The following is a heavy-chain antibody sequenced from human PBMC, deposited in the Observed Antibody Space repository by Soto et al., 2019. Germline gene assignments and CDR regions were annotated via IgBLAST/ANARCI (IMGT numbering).Heavy chain of an antibody. D-gene: IGHD2-2*01. CDR1: GYIFTTYG. Sequence: ASVKVSCKASGYIFTTYGFSWARQAPGRGLEWMGWISAYNGDTNYAQNLQGRVTMTTDTSTQTAYMELRSLRSDDTAVYYCARDTHQKLYCTSSSCYHYYYGLAVWGQGTTVTVSS. J-gene: IGHJ6*02. V-gene: IGHV1-18*01. CDR3: ARDTHQKLYCTSSSCYHYYYGLAV. CDR2: ISAYNGDT.